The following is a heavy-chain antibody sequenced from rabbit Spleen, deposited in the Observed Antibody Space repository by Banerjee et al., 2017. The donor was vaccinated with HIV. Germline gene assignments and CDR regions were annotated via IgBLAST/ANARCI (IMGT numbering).Heavy chain of an antibody. D-gene: IGHD8-1*01. J-gene: IGHJ4*01. Sequence: QEQLVESGGGLVQPEGSLTLTCTASGFSFSSTYWGCWVRQAPGEGLEWIACIYSGDGSTYYASWVNGRFTISKTSSTTVTLQMTSLTAADTATYFCARGDGSSHYYGLWGQGTLVTVS. CDR1: GFSFSSTYW. CDR2: IYSGDGST. V-gene: IGHV1S45*01. CDR3: ARGDGSSHYYGL.